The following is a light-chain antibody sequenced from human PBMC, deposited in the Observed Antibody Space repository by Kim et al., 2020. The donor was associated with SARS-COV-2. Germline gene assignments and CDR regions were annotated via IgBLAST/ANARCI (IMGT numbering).Light chain of an antibody. J-gene: IGLJ2*01. V-gene: IGLV3-21*04. CDR2: YDS. Sequence: SYEPTQPPSVSVAPGKTARVSCGGNSIGSKSVHWYQQKSGQAPVLVIYYDSDRPSGIPERFSGSNSGHTATLTISRVEAGDEADYYCQVWDSSSDHRVVFGGGTQLTVL. CDR3: QVWDSSSDHRVV. CDR1: SIGSKS.